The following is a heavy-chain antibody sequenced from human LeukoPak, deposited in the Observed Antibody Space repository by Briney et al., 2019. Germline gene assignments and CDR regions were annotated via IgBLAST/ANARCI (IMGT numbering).Heavy chain of an antibody. J-gene: IGHJ5*02. Sequence: LSQTLSLTCTVSGGSISSGSYYWSWIRQPAGKGLEWIGRIYTSGSTNYNPSLKSRVTISVDTSKNQFSLKLSSVTAADTAVYYCARDIIGWFDPWGQGTLVTVSS. D-gene: IGHD2/OR15-2a*01. CDR3: ARDIIGWFDP. V-gene: IGHV4-61*02. CDR1: GGSISSGSYY. CDR2: IYTSGST.